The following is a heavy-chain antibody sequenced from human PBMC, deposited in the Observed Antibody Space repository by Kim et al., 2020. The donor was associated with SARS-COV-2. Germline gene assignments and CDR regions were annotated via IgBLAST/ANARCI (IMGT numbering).Heavy chain of an antibody. CDR2: ISGSGGIT. CDR3: ATDLDQNYGDFSAEYFQH. V-gene: IGHV3-23*01. CDR1: GFTFSSYA. J-gene: IGHJ1*01. D-gene: IGHD4-17*01. Sequence: GGSLRLSCAASGFTFSSYAMSWVRQAPGKGLEWVSAISGSGGITYYADSVKGRFTISRDNSKNTLYLQMNSLRAEDTAVYYCATDLDQNYGDFSAEYFQHWGQGTLVTVSS.